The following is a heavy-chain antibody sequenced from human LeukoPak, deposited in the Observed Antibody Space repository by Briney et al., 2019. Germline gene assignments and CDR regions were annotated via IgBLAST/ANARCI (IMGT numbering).Heavy chain of an antibody. CDR2: INPNRGGT. CDR1: GCTFTGYH. D-gene: IGHD3-10*01. V-gene: IGHV1-2*02. J-gene: IGHJ4*02. Sequence: ASVKVSFKASGCTFTGYHMHWVRQAPGQGLEWMGWINPNRGGTNYAQKFQGRVTMTRDTSISTAYMELSRLRSDDRAVYYCARGIGPVLLWFGELAEVVYWGQGTLVTVSS. CDR3: ARGIGPVLLWFGELAEVVY.